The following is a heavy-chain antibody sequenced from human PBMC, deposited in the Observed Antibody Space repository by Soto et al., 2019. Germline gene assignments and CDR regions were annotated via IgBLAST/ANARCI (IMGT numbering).Heavy chain of an antibody. CDR1: GFTFSSYS. CDR2: IASDGRDK. Sequence: PGGSLRLSCAASGFTFSSYSMNWVRQAPGKGLEWVTVIASDGRDKKYADSVKGRFTISRDNSKSTLYLQMNSLRAEDTAVYYCAKDRHIGPAGYYFDYWGQGALVTVSS. CDR3: AKDRHIGPAGYYFDY. J-gene: IGHJ4*02. D-gene: IGHD6-13*01. V-gene: IGHV3-30*18.